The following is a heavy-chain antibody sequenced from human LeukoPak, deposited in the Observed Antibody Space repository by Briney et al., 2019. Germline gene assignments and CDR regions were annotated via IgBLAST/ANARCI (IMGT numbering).Heavy chain of an antibody. CDR3: ARDSILPSDVYGMDV. Sequence: GASVKVSCKASGYTFTGYYMHWVRQAPGQGLEWMGRINPNSGGTNYAQKFQGRVTMTRDTSISTAYMELSRLRSDDTAVYYCARDSILPSDVYGMDVWGQGTTVTVSS. D-gene: IGHD2-21*02. CDR1: GYTFTGYY. CDR2: INPNSGGT. V-gene: IGHV1-2*06. J-gene: IGHJ6*02.